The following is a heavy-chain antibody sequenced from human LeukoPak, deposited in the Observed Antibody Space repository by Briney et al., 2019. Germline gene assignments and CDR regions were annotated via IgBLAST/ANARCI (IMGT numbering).Heavy chain of an antibody. CDR3: ARVAENPDLFFDY. CDR1: GGSISSHY. Sequence: PSETLSLNCTVSGGSISSHYWSWIRQPPGQGLEWLGYIYNSGNTNYNPSLNSRVTISVDTSKNQLSLKLSSVTAADTAVYYCARVAENPDLFFDYWGQGALVTVSS. J-gene: IGHJ4*02. D-gene: IGHD3-3*01. CDR2: IYNSGNT. V-gene: IGHV4-59*11.